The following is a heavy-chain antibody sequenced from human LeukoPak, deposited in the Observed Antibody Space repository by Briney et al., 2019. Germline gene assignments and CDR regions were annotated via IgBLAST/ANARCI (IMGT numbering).Heavy chain of an antibody. J-gene: IGHJ4*02. CDR2: IWYDGSNQ. CDR1: GFTFSGYA. V-gene: IGHV3-33*01. CDR3: ARSRATEYFDY. Sequence: GGSLRLSCAASGFTFSGYAMHWVRQAPGKGLEWVAVIWYDGSNQDYADSVKGRFTISRDNSRKKVDLQMSSLRAEDTAVYYCARSRATEYFDYWGQGTPVTVYS. D-gene: IGHD1-26*01.